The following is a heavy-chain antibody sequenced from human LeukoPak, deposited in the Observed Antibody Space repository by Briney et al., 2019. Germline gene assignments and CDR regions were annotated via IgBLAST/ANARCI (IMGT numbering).Heavy chain of an antibody. CDR3: ARAGGYCGRISCPYYFDY. CDR2: MNPNSGNP. J-gene: IGHJ4*02. Sequence: ASVRVSCKASGYTFTSYDINWVGQATGQGREGMGWMNPNSGNPVYAQKFQGRVTMPRNTSISTAYMELSSLRSEDTAVYYCARAGGYCGRISCPYYFDYWGQGSLVAVSS. D-gene: IGHD2-15*01. CDR1: GYTFTSYD. V-gene: IGHV1-8*01.